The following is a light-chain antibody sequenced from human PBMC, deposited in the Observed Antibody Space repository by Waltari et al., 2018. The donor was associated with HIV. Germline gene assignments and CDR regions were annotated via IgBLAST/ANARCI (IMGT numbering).Light chain of an antibody. J-gene: IGKJ4*01. CDR3: QQYYTTPLT. CDR2: WAS. Sequence: DIVMTQSPDSLAVSLGERATINCKSSQSVSYTSNNKNYLAWYQQKPGQPPKLLIYWASTRESGVPDRFSGSGSGTDFTLTITSPQAEDVAVYYCQQYYTTPLTFGGGTKVEIK. V-gene: IGKV4-1*01. CDR1: QSVSYTSNNKNY.